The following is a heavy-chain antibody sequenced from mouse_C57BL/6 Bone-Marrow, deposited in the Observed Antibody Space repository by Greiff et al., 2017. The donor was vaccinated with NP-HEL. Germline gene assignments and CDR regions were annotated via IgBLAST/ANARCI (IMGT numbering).Heavy chain of an antibody. CDR2: INPNNGGT. V-gene: IGHV1-18*01. CDR1: GYTFTDYN. J-gene: IGHJ2*01. CDR3: ARALYYYGSSCYYFDY. Sequence: EVQLQQSGPELVKPGASVKIPCKASGYTFTDYNMDWVKQSHGKSLEWIGDINPNNGGTIYNQKFKGKATLTVDKSSSTAYMELRSLTSEDTAVYYCARALYYYGSSCYYFDYWGQGTTLTVSS. D-gene: IGHD1-1*01.